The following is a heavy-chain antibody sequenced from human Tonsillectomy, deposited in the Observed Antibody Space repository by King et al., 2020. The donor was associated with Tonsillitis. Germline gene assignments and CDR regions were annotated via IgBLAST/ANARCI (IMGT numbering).Heavy chain of an antibody. CDR2: LISVGSST. V-gene: IGHV3-74*01. D-gene: IGHD4-11*01. J-gene: IGHJ3*02. CDR3: ARSDYSKDAFVI. Sequence: VQLVESGGGLVQPVGSLRLSCAASGFTFSSYWMHGVCQAPGKGLVWCSRLISVGSSTGYADSVKGRFTISRDNAKNTLYLQMNSLRAEDTAVYYCARSDYSKDAFVIWGQGTMVTVSS. CDR1: GFTFSSYW.